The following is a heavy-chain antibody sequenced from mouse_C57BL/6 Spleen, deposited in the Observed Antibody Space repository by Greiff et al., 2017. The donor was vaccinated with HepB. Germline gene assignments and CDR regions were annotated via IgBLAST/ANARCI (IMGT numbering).Heavy chain of an antibody. J-gene: IGHJ2*01. CDR1: GFSLTSYG. Sequence: VQLVESGPGLVQPSQSLSITCTVSGFSLTSYGVHWVRQSPGKGLEWLGVILRGGSTDYNAAFMSRLSITKDNSKSQVFFKMNSLQADDTAIYSCAKMGYYGSSPWYFDYWGQGTTLTVSS. CDR2: ILRGGST. V-gene: IGHV2-5*01. CDR3: AKMGYYGSSPWYFDY. D-gene: IGHD1-1*01.